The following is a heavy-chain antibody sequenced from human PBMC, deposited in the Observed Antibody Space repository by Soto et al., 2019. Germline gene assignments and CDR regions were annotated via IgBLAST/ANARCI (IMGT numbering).Heavy chain of an antibody. V-gene: IGHV3-72*01. Sequence: EVQLVESGGGLVQPGGSLRLSCAASGFTFSDHYMDWVRQAPGKGLEWVGRTGNKANSYTTEYAASVKGRFTISRDDSKNSLYLQMNSLNTADTAVYYCARLSGNYYPDYWGQGTLVTVSS. CDR1: GFTFSDHY. J-gene: IGHJ4*02. CDR3: ARLSGNYYPDY. D-gene: IGHD1-26*01. CDR2: TGNKANSYTT.